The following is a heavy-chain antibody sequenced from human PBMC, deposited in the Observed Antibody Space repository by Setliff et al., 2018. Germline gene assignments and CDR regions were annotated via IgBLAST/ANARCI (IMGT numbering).Heavy chain of an antibody. D-gene: IGHD6-19*01. V-gene: IGHV3-72*01. CDR2: TRTKARISTT. CDR3: TRGFGAGIMAS. J-gene: IGHJ4*02. CDR1: GFTFSDHY. Sequence: PGGSLRLSCVASGFTFSDHYMDWVRQAPGKGLEWVGRTRTKARISTTEYAASVKGRFTISGDDSKNSLYLQMNSLKTEDTAVYYCTRGFGAGIMASWGQGTLVTVSS.